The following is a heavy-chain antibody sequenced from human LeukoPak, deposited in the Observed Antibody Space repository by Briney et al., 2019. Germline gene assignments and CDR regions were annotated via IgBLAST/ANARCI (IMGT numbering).Heavy chain of an antibody. CDR2: ISAYNGNT. CDR3: ARDWTYYYGSGSLGI. D-gene: IGHD3-10*01. Sequence: ASVKVSCKASGYTFTSYGISWVRQAPGQGLEWMGWISAYNGNTNYAQKPQGRVTMTTDTSTSTAYMELRSLRSDDTAVYYCARDWTYYYGSGSLGIWGQGTLVTVSS. V-gene: IGHV1-18*01. J-gene: IGHJ4*02. CDR1: GYTFTSYG.